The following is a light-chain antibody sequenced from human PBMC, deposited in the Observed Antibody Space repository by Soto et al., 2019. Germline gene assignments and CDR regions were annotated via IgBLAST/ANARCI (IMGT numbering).Light chain of an antibody. CDR1: SSDVGGYNY. V-gene: IGLV2-14*01. J-gene: IGLJ2*01. CDR2: DVS. Sequence: QSALTQPASVSGSPGQSITISCTGTSSDVGGYNYVSWYQQHPGKAPKLMIYDVSNRPSGVSNRFSGSKSGNTASLPISGLQAEDEAVYYCSSYTTSGSMVFGGGTKL. CDR3: SSYTTSGSMV.